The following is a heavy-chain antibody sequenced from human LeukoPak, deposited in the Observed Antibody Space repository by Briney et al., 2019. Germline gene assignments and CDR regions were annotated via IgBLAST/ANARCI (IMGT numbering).Heavy chain of an antibody. CDR1: GGSISSPSYY. V-gene: IGHV4-39*07. CDR2: IYYSGST. Sequence: SETLSLTCTVSGGSISSPSYYWGWIRQPPGKGLERIGSIYYSGSTYYNPSLKSRVTISVDTSKNQFSLKLSSVTVADTAVYYCARSKLYYYYYYMDVWGKGTTVTISS. D-gene: IGHD2-15*01. CDR3: ARSKLYYYYYYMDV. J-gene: IGHJ6*03.